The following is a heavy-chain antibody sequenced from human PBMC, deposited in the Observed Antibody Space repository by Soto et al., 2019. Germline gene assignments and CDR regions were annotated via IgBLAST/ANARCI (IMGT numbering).Heavy chain of an antibody. CDR3: AKRGGDYRYYFDY. V-gene: IGHV3-23*01. J-gene: IGHJ4*02. Sequence: GGSLRLSCAASGFTFSSYAMSWVRQAPGKGLEWVSAISGSGGSTYYAGSVKGRFTISRDNSKNTLYLQMNSLRAEDTAVYYCAKRGGDYRYYFDYWGQGTLVTVSS. CDR2: ISGSGGST. CDR1: GFTFSSYA. D-gene: IGHD4-17*01.